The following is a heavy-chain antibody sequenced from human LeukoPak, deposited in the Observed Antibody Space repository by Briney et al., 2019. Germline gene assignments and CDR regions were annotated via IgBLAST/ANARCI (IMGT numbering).Heavy chain of an antibody. V-gene: IGHV3-23*01. CDR2: ISGSGGST. Sequence: HPGRSLRLSCAASGFTFSTYTMSWVRQAPGKGLEWVSAISGSGGSTYYADSVKGRFTISRDNSKNTLYLQMNSLRAEDTAVYYCAKTLMGSSSSGVYWGQGTLVTVSS. D-gene: IGHD6-6*01. CDR1: GFTFSTYT. CDR3: AKTLMGSSSSGVY. J-gene: IGHJ4*02.